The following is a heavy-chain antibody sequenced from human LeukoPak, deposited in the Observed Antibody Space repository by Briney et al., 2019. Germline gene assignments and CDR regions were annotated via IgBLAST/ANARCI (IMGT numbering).Heavy chain of an antibody. Sequence: ASVKVSCKASGFTFTDHFMHWVRQAPGQGLEWMGWINGNSGATFYAQKFQDRATVTRDTSISTMYMELNRLTSDDTAVYFCARDFNWGADYWGQGTLVAVSS. D-gene: IGHD7-27*01. CDR2: INGNSGAT. J-gene: IGHJ4*02. V-gene: IGHV1-2*02. CDR3: ARDFNWGADY. CDR1: GFTFTDHF.